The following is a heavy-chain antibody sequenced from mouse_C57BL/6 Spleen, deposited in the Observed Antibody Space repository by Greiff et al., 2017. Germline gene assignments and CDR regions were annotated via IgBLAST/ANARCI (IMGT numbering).Heavy chain of an antibody. CDR2: IDPSDSYT. J-gene: IGHJ4*01. CDR3: ASPGSSPNYYAMDY. Sequence: QVQLQQPGAELVMPGASVKLSCKASGYTFTSYWMHWVKQRPGQGLEWIGEIDPSDSYTNYNQKFKGKSTSTVDKSSSTAYMQLSSLTSEDSAVYYCASPGSSPNYYAMDYWGQGTSVTVSS. V-gene: IGHV1-69*01. D-gene: IGHD1-1*01. CDR1: GYTFTSYW.